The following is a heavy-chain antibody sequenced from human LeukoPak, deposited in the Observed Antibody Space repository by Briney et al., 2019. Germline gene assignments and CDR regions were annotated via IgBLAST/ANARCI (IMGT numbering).Heavy chain of an antibody. Sequence: SETLSLTCTVSGGSTSNYFCTWLRQSAGKGLEWIGRIHTSGSTNYNPSLKSRVSMSVDTSKNQFSLKLSSVTAADTSVYYCARDGSLWFGELLQNGFDYWGQGTLVTVSS. D-gene: IGHD3-10*01. CDR2: IHTSGST. CDR3: ARDGSLWFGELLQNGFDY. CDR1: GGSTSNYF. J-gene: IGHJ4*02. V-gene: IGHV4-4*07.